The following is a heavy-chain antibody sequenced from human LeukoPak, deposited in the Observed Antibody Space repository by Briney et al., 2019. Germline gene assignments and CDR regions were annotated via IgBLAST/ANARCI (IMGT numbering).Heavy chain of an antibody. Sequence: SETLSLTCTVSGGSISSGGYYWSWIRQHPGKGLEWIGYIYYSGSTYYNPSLKSRVTISVDTSKNQFSLKLSSVTAADTAVYYCATNYDFWSGYYQLGYWGQGTLVTVSS. J-gene: IGHJ4*02. CDR1: GGSISSGGYY. CDR2: IYYSGST. D-gene: IGHD3-3*01. CDR3: ATNYDFWSGYYQLGY. V-gene: IGHV4-31*03.